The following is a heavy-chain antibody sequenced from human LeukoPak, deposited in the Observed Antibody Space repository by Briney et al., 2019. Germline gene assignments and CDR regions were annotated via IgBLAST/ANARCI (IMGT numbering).Heavy chain of an antibody. V-gene: IGHV1-18*01. Sequence: ASVKVSCKASGYTFTSYGISWVRQAPGQGLEWMGWISAYNGNTNYAQKLQGRVTMTTDTSTSTAYMELRSLRSDDTAVYYCARVSGPEVLAPMDYAGGDFDYWGQETLVTVSS. CDR1: GYTFTSYG. CDR2: ISAYNGNT. CDR3: ARVSGPEVLAPMDYAGGDFDY. D-gene: IGHD4-17*01. J-gene: IGHJ4*02.